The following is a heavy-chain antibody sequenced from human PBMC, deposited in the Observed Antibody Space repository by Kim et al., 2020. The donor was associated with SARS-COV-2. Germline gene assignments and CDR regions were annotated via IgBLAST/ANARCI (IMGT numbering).Heavy chain of an antibody. CDR1: GFTFSSYG. D-gene: IGHD4-4*01. CDR2: IWYDGSNK. Sequence: GGSLRLSCAASGFTFSSYGMHWVRQAPGKGLEWVAVIWYDGSNKYYADSVKGRFTISRDNSKNTLYLQMNSLRAEDTAVYYCARGLNYARFDPWGQGTLVTVSS. V-gene: IGHV3-33*08. CDR3: ARGLNYARFDP. J-gene: IGHJ5*02.